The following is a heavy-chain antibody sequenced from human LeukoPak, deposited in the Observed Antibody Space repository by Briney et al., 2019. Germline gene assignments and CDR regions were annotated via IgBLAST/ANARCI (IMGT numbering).Heavy chain of an antibody. V-gene: IGHV3-21*01. CDR2: ISSSSSYI. J-gene: IGHJ4*02. D-gene: IGHD3-10*01. CDR3: ARALDYYYGSGSLDY. Sequence: GGSLRLSCAASGFTFSSYSMNWVRQAPGKGLEWVSFISSSSSYIYYADSVKGRFTISRDNAKNSLYLQMNSLRAEDTAVYYCARALDYYYGSGSLDYWGQGTLVTVSS. CDR1: GFTFSSYS.